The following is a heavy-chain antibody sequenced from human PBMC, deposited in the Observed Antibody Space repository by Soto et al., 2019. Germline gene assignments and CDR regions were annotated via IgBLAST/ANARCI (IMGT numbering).Heavy chain of an antibody. CDR1: GFTFSSYA. Sequence: GGSLRLSCAASGFTFSSYAMSWVRQAPGKGLEWVSAISGSGGSTYYADSVKGRFTISRDNSKNTLYLQMNSLRAEDTAVYYCAKDGPRITICGSVIDYMDFWGKGTTVTVSS. D-gene: IGHD3-3*01. V-gene: IGHV3-23*01. CDR2: ISGSGGST. J-gene: IGHJ6*03. CDR3: AKDGPRITICGSVIDYMDF.